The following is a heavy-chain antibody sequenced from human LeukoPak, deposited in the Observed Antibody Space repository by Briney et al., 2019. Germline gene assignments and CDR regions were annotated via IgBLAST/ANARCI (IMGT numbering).Heavy chain of an antibody. Sequence: SETLSLTCTVSGGSISSSSYYWGWIRQPPGKGLEWIGSIYYSGSTYYNPSLKSRVTISVDTSKNQFSLKLSSVTAVDTAVYYCARHGRTYDSSGYYALRYWGQGTLVTVSS. V-gene: IGHV4-39*01. CDR2: IYYSGST. D-gene: IGHD3-22*01. CDR3: ARHGRTYDSSGYYALRY. J-gene: IGHJ4*02. CDR1: GGSISSSSYY.